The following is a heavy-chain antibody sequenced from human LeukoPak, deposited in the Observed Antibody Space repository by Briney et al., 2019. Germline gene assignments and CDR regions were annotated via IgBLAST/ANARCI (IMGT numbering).Heavy chain of an antibody. Sequence: GGSLRLSCAASGFSFSDHYMDWVRQTPGKGLEWVGRSRNKVNSYTTEYAASVKGRFIISRDDSKNSLFLQMNSLKTDDTAVYYCTRASLSGSYFFYWGQGALVTVSS. J-gene: IGHJ4*02. CDR1: GFSFSDHY. CDR3: TRASLSGSYFFY. D-gene: IGHD1-26*01. V-gene: IGHV3-72*01. CDR2: SRNKVNSYTT.